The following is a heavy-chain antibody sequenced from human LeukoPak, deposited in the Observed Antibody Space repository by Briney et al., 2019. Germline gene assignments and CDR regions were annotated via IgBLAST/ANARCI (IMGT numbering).Heavy chain of an antibody. Sequence: GGSLRLSCAASGFNFNDYAMHWVRQAPGKGLEWVSSISDSGGSTYYADSVKGRFTISRDNYKNTLYLQMNSLRAEDTAVYYCARDPNGNYVGAFDFQRWGLGTLVTVSS. CDR1: GFNFNDYA. D-gene: IGHD4-17*01. CDR2: ISDSGGST. J-gene: IGHJ1*01. V-gene: IGHV3-23*01. CDR3: ARDPNGNYVGAFDFQR.